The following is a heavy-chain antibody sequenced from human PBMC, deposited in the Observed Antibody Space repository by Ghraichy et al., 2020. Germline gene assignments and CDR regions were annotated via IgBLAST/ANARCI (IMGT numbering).Heavy chain of an antibody. D-gene: IGHD6-19*01. CDR3: AKDSAAVAGKRGGFDI. CDR2: IGMTGTST. V-gene: IGHV3-23*01. Sequence: GGSLRLSCTASGFTFNSYAMNWVRQAPGKGLEWVSGIGMTGTSTYYADSVKGQFTISRDNSKNTVFLQMNSLRAEDTAVYYCAKDSAAVAGKRGGFDIWGQGTMVTVPS. J-gene: IGHJ3*02. CDR1: GFTFNSYA.